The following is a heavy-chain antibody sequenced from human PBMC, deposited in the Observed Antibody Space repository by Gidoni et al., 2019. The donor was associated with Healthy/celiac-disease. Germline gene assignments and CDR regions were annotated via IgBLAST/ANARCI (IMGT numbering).Heavy chain of an antibody. CDR1: GGSISSGGYY. CDR3: AREITGDPRDYYYGMDV. V-gene: IGHV4-31*03. CDR2: IYYSGST. J-gene: IGHJ6*02. Sequence: QVQLQESGPGLVKPSQTLSLTCTVSGGSISSGGYYWSWIRQHPGKGLEWIGYIYYSGSTYYNPSLKSRVTISVDTSKNQFSLKLSSVTAADTAVYYCAREITGDPRDYYYGMDVWGQGTTVTVSS. D-gene: IGHD7-27*01.